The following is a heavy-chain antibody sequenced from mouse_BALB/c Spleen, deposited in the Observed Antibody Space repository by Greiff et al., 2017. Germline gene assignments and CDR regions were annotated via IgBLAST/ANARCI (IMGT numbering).Heavy chain of an antibody. CDR3: ARSKRGGYYDYDWFAY. D-gene: IGHD2-4*01. J-gene: IGHJ3*01. V-gene: IGHV1S137*01. CDR1: GYTFTDYA. Sequence: VQLQQSGAELVRPGVSVKISCKGSGYTFTDYAMHWVKQSHAKSLEWIGVISTYYGDASYNQKFKGKATMTVDKSSSTAYMELARLTSEDSAIYYCARSKRGGYYDYDWFAYWGQGTLVTVSA. CDR2: ISTYYGDA.